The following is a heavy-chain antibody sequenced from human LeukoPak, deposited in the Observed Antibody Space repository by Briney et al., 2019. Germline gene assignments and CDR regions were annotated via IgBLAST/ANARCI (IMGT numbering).Heavy chain of an antibody. Sequence: SETLSLTCTVSGGSISSYYWSWIRQPPGKGLEWIGYIYYSGSTNYNPSLKSRVTISVDASKNQFSLKLSSVTAADTAVYYCARGYCSSTSCYNNWFDPWGQGTLVTVSS. CDR1: GGSISSYY. CDR3: ARGYCSSTSCYNNWFDP. CDR2: IYYSGST. V-gene: IGHV4-59*12. J-gene: IGHJ5*02. D-gene: IGHD2-2*01.